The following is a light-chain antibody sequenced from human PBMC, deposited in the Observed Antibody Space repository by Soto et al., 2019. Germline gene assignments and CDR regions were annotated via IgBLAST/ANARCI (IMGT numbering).Light chain of an antibody. Sequence: QPVLTQPASVSGSPGQSITISCTGTSSDVGGYKFVSWYQHHPGKAPRLMIYDVSNRPSGVSNRFSGSKSGNTASLTISGLQAEDEADYYCSSYTSSSSLVFGGGTKLTVL. CDR3: SSYTSSSSLV. J-gene: IGLJ2*01. V-gene: IGLV2-14*03. CDR2: DVS. CDR1: SSDVGGYKF.